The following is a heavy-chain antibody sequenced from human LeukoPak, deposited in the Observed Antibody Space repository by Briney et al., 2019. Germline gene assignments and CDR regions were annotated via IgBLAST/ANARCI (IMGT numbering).Heavy chain of an antibody. CDR1: GGSISSNPYY. Sequence: TLSLTCTVSGGSISSNPYYWSWIRQPAGKGLEWIGRINTSGSTNYNPSLKSRVTISVDTSKNPFSLKLSSVTAADTAVYYCAIDRGYYDSTGYVNWLDPWGQGTLVTVSS. CDR3: AIDRGYYDSTGYVNWLDP. CDR2: INTSGST. D-gene: IGHD3-22*01. J-gene: IGHJ5*02. V-gene: IGHV4-61*02.